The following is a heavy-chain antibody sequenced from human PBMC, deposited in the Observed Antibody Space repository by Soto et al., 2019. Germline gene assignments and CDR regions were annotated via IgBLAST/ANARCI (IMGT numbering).Heavy chain of an antibody. CDR2: ISYDGSNK. CDR1: VCTFSSYA. Sequence: VGSLRLSCASSVCTFSSYAMHCVRHSPGKWLEWVAVISYDGSNKYYADSVKGRFTISRDNSKNTLYLQMNSLRAEDTAVYYCARETYSSGWYEGGDWFEPWGQGTPVSVS. V-gene: IGHV3-30-3*01. D-gene: IGHD6-19*01. J-gene: IGHJ5*02. CDR3: ARETYSSGWYEGGDWFEP.